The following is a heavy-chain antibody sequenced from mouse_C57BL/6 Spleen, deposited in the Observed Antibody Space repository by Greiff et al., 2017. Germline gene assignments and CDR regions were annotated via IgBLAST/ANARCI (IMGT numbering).Heavy chain of an antibody. CDR2: ISSGSSTI. J-gene: IGHJ4*01. V-gene: IGHV5-17*01. D-gene: IGHD3-2*02. CDR3: ARPLDSSGPVYAMDY. CDR1: GFTFSDYG. Sequence: EVKLVESGGGLVKPGGSLKLSCAASGFTFSDYGMHWVRQAPDKGLEWVAYISSGSSTIYYADKVKGRFTIARDNAKNTLFLQMTSLRSEDTAMYDCARPLDSSGPVYAMDYWGQGTSVTVSS.